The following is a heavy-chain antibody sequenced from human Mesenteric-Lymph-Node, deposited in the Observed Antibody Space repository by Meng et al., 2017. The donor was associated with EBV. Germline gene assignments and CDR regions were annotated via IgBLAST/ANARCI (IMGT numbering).Heavy chain of an antibody. CDR2: INHSGST. V-gene: IGHV4-34*01. CDR1: XGSFSGYY. CDR3: ARDYCTGGVCYPYNWFDP. D-gene: IGHD2-8*02. Sequence: QVQLQQWGAGLLKPSXXXXLXXXVYXGSFSGYYWSWIRQPPGKGLEWIGEINHSGSTNYSPSLKSRVTISVDTSKNQFSLKLSSVTAADTAVYYCARDYCTGGVCYPYNWFDPWGQGTLVTVSS. J-gene: IGHJ5*02.